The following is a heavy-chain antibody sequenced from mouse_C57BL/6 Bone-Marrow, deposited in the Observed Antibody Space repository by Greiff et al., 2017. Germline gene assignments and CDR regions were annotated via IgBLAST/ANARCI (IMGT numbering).Heavy chain of an antibody. CDR1: GYTFTDYY. D-gene: IGHD2-1*01. CDR3: ARGYLLWYI. J-gene: IGHJ1*03. CDR2: INPYNGGT. Sequence: VQLQQSGPVLVKPGASVKMSCKASGYTFTDYYMNWVKQSHGKSLEWIGVINPYNGGTSYNQKFKGKAILTVDKSSSTAYMELNSLTSEDSAVYCCARGYLLWYIWGTGTAVTVSA. V-gene: IGHV1-19*01.